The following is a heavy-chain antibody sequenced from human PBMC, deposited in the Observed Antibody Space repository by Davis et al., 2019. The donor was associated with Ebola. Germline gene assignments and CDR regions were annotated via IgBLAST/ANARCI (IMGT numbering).Heavy chain of an antibody. Sequence: PGGSLRLSCAGSGITLRSYWMHWVRQAPGKGLVWVSRISPDGSRTAYADSVKGRFSIARDTAKSTLFLQMNSLRVEDTAVYYCAKDFGGPVDNWGQGTLVTVSS. CDR3: AKDFGGPVDN. V-gene: IGHV3-74*01. D-gene: IGHD3-3*01. CDR1: GITLRSYW. CDR2: ISPDGSRT. J-gene: IGHJ4*02.